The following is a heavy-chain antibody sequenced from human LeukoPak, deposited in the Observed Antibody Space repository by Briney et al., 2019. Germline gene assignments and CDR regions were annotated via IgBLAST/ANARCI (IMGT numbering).Heavy chain of an antibody. CDR3: ARLSHFGDFKFL. D-gene: IGHD3-10*01. V-gene: IGHV1-69*13. Sequence: SVKVSCKASGYTFTSYGISWVRQAPGQGLEWMGGIIPIFGTANYAQKFQGRVTITADESTSTAYMELSSLRSEDTAVYYCARLSHFGDFKFLWGQGTLVTVSS. CDR2: IIPIFGTA. CDR1: GYTFTSYG. J-gene: IGHJ4*02.